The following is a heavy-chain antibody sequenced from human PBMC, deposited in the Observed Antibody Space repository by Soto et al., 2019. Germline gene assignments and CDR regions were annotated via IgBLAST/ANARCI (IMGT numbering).Heavy chain of an antibody. D-gene: IGHD6-19*01. Sequence: QPGGSLRLSCASSEFTFSNYAMHWVRQAPGKGLQWLAVISYDGNNKYYADSVEGRFTISRDNSKNTVYLQMNSLRLEDTAVYYCARGPSYSGYYFDHCGQGTLVTGSS. CDR2: ISYDGNNK. V-gene: IGHV3-30*03. CDR1: EFTFSNYA. CDR3: ARGPSYSGYYFDH. J-gene: IGHJ4*02.